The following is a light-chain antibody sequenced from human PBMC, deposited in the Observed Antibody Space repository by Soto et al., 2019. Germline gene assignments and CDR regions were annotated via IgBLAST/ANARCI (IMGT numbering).Light chain of an antibody. CDR1: QNINTW. Sequence: DIQMTQSPSTLSASVGDRVTITCRASQNINTWLAWYQQRPGKAPQLLIYDAFSLEDEVPSRFSGSGSGTEFTLTISSLQPEDFATYYCQQYNKFGQGTKVDIK. CDR3: QQYNK. V-gene: IGKV1-5*01. CDR2: DAF. J-gene: IGKJ1*01.